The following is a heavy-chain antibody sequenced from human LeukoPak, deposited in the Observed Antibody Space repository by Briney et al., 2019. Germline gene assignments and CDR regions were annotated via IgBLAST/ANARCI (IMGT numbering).Heavy chain of an antibody. CDR2: IYPGDSDT. D-gene: IGHD6-13*01. CDR1: GYSFTSYW. J-gene: IGHJ3*02. CDR3: ARHTDPYSSSWQNYAFDI. Sequence: GESLKISCKGSGYSFTSYWIGWVRQMPGKGLEWMGIIYPGDSDTRYSPSFQGQVTISADKSISTAYLQWSSLKASDTAMYYCARHTDPYSSSWQNYAFDIWGQGTMVTVSS. V-gene: IGHV5-51*01.